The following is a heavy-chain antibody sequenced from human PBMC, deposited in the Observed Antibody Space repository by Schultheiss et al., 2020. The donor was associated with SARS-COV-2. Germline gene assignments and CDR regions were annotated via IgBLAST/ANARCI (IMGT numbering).Heavy chain of an antibody. D-gene: IGHD3-22*01. CDR1: GFTFSSYS. J-gene: IGHJ4*02. CDR3: ARDRHYYDSSGYYVH. CDR2: ISSSSSYI. V-gene: IGHV3-21*01. Sequence: GGSLRLSCAASGFTFSSYSMNWVRQAPGKGLEWVSSISSSSSYIYYADSVKGRFTISRDNAKNSLYLQMNSLRAEDTAVYYCARDRHYYDSSGYYVHWGQGTLVTV.